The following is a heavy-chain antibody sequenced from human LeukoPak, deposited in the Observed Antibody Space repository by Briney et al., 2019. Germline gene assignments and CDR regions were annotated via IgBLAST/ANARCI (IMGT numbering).Heavy chain of an antibody. CDR1: GGSFSGYY. CDR3: ARATRITMIVVVMSWFDP. D-gene: IGHD3-22*01. Sequence: SETLSLTCAVYGGSFSGYYWSWIRQPPGKGLEWIGDINHSGSTNYNPSLKSRVTISVDTSKNQFSLKLSSVTAADTAVYYCARATRITMIVVVMSWFDPWGQGTLVTVSS. J-gene: IGHJ5*02. CDR2: INHSGST. V-gene: IGHV4-34*01.